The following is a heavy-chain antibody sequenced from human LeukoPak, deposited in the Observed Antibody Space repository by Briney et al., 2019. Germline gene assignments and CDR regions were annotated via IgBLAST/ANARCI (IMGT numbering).Heavy chain of an antibody. J-gene: IGHJ6*03. D-gene: IGHD3-9*01. CDR3: ARGIRYFDWLRWGYYMDV. Sequence: GGSLRLSCAASGFTVSSNYMSWVRQAPGKGLEWVSVIYSGGSTYYADSVKGRFTISRDNSKNTLYLQMNSLRAEDTAVYYCARGIRYFDWLRWGYYMDVWGKGTTVTVSS. V-gene: IGHV3-53*01. CDR1: GFTVSSNY. CDR2: IYSGGST.